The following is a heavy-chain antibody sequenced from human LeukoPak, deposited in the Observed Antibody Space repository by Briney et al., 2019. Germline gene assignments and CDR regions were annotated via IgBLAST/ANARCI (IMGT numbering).Heavy chain of an antibody. CDR3: ASYKAAAAFDY. Sequence: PGGSLRLSCAASGFTFSSYSMNWVRQAPGKGLEWVSYISSSSTIYYADSVKGRFTISRDNAKNSLYLQMNSLRVEDTAVYYCASYKAAAAFDYWGQGTLVTVSS. J-gene: IGHJ4*02. V-gene: IGHV3-48*01. CDR1: GFTFSSYS. CDR2: ISSSSTI. D-gene: IGHD6-13*01.